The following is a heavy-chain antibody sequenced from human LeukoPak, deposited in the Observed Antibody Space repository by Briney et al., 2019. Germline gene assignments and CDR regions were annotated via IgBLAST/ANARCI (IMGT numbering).Heavy chain of an antibody. J-gene: IGHJ6*02. CDR3: ARDDYGDYPLIDYYYYYGMDV. V-gene: IGHV3-33*01. CDR1: GFTFSSYG. Sequence: PGGSLRLSCAASGFTFSSYGMHWVRQAPGKGLEWVAVIWYDGSNKYYADSVKGRFTISRDNSKNTLYLQMNSLRAEDTAVYYCARDDYGDYPLIDYYYYYGMDVWGQGTTVTVSS. D-gene: IGHD4-17*01. CDR2: IWYDGSNK.